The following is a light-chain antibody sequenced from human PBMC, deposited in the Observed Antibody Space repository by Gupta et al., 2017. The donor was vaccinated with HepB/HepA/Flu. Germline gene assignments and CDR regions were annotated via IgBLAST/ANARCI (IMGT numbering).Light chain of an antibody. CDR1: QSVTVS. V-gene: IGKV3D-15*01. J-gene: IGKJ1*01. CDR2: GAS. Sequence: IVLTQSPASLSVSPGERVTLTCRTSQSVTVSLAWYQQRPGQAPRLLISGASTRASGIPARFSGSGSETEFTLTITSRQSEDSAIYYCQQYHDWPWGTFGQGTKVEIK. CDR3: QQYHDWPWGT.